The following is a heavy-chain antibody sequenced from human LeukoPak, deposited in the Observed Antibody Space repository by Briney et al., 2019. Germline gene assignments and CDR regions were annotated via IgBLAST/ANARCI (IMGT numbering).Heavy chain of an antibody. D-gene: IGHD3-10*02. J-gene: IGHJ3*02. CDR3: ARIYERGHDI. Sequence: ASMKASCKASGYGFTAYYVHWVRQAPRQRLVGVGWISPHSGAKSYAQRFQGRVTMTRDTSISTAYMELSRLRSDETARYYCARIYERGHDIWGQGTMVTVSS. V-gene: IGHV1-2*02. CDR1: GYGFTAYY. CDR2: ISPHSGAK.